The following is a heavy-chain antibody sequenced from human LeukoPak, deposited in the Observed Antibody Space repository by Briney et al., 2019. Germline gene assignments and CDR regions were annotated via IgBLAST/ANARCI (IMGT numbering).Heavy chain of an antibody. J-gene: IGHJ6*02. D-gene: IGHD4-17*01. Sequence: GSLRLSCAASGFTFSSYWMSWVRQAPGKGLEWVANIKQDGSEKYYVDSVKGRFTISRDNAKNSLYLQMNSLSAEDTAVYYCARLYRTTVTADVYYYYGMDVWGQGTTVTVSS. CDR1: GFTFSSYW. CDR2: IKQDGSEK. V-gene: IGHV3-7*01. CDR3: ARLYRTTVTADVYYYYGMDV.